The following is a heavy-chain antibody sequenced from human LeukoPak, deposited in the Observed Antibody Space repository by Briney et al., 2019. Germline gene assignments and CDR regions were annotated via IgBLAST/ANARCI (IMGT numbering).Heavy chain of an antibody. D-gene: IGHD6-25*01. CDR2: IVVGSGNT. Sequence: GASVKVSCKASGFTFTSSAMQWVRQARGQRLEWIGWIVVGSGNTNYAQKFQERVTITRDMSTSTAYMELSSLRSEDTAVYYCAAEAPTPSGLDAFDIWGQGTMVTVSS. CDR1: GFTFTSSA. V-gene: IGHV1-58*02. J-gene: IGHJ3*02. CDR3: AAEAPTPSGLDAFDI.